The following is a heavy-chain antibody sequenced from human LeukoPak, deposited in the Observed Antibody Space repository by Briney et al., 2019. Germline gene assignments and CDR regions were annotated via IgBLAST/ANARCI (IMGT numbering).Heavy chain of an antibody. Sequence: PSQTLSLTCTVSGGSISSGDYYWSWIRQPPGKGLEWIGYIYYSGSTYYNPSLKSRVTISVDTSKNQFSLKLSSVTAADTAVYYCARGGVLRYFDWFGNWFDPWGQGTLVTVSP. J-gene: IGHJ5*02. CDR3: ARGGVLRYFDWFGNWFDP. CDR1: GGSISSGDYY. V-gene: IGHV4-30-4*01. CDR2: IYYSGST. D-gene: IGHD3-9*01.